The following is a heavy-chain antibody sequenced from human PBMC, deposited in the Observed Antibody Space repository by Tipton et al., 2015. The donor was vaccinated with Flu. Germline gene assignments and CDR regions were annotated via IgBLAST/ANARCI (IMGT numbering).Heavy chain of an antibody. CDR1: GGSVTRDY. D-gene: IGHD6-13*01. J-gene: IGHJ4*02. CDR3: AFSRWYNGYYDY. Sequence: GLVKPSETLSLSCTVSGGSVTRDYWNWIRQSPGEGLEWIGYIYDSASTNYNPSLKSRVTISVDMSKNQFSLKLRSVTAADTAVYYCAFSRWYNGYYDYWGQGTLVTVSS. V-gene: IGHV4-59*02. CDR2: IYDSAST.